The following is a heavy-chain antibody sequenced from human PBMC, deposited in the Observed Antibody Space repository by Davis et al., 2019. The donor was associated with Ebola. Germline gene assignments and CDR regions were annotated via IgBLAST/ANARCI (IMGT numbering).Heavy chain of an antibody. CDR1: GGSISSSSYY. D-gene: IGHD6-13*01. CDR2: IYYSGST. V-gene: IGHV4-39*01. CDR3: ARQQQLVRYYGMDV. J-gene: IGHJ6*02. Sequence: MPSETLSLTCTVSGGSISSSSYYWGWLRQPPGKGLEWIGSIYYSGSTYYNPSLKSRVTISVDTSKNQFSLKLSSVTAADTAVYYCARQQQLVRYYGMDVWGQGTTVTVSS.